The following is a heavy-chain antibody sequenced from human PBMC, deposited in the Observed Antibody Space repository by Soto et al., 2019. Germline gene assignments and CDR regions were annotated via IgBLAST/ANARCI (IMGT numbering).Heavy chain of an antibody. CDR2: IYHSGST. V-gene: IGHV4-4*02. J-gene: IGHJ4*02. D-gene: IGHD3-22*01. CDR1: GGSINNSYW. CDR3: ARLLYDRSGYYYFDY. Sequence: SETLSLTCAVSGGSINNSYWWSWVRQPPGKGLEWVGEIYHSGSTNYNPSLKSRVIISVDRSKNQFSLKLNSVTAADTALYYCARLLYDRSGYYYFDYWGRGTLVTVSS.